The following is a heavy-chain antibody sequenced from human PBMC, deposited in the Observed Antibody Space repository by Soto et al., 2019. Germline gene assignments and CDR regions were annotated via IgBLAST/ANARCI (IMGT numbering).Heavy chain of an antibody. CDR3: ARDSVVAATGAALDAFDI. CDR2: ISSSSSYI. CDR1: GFTFSSYS. V-gene: IGHV3-21*01. Sequence: EVQLVESGGGLVKPGGSLRLSCAASGFTFSSYSMNWVRQAPGKGLEWVSSISSSSSYIYYADSVKGRFTISRDNAKNSLYLQMSSLRAEDTAVYYCARDSVVAATGAALDAFDIWGQGTMVTVSS. J-gene: IGHJ3*02. D-gene: IGHD2-15*01.